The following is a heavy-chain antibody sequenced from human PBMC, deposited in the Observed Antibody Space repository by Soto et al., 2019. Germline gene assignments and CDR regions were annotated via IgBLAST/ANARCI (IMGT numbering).Heavy chain of an antibody. V-gene: IGHV4-59*01. CDR3: ARDDYSDYRFDY. CDR1: GGSISSYY. J-gene: IGHJ4*02. D-gene: IGHD4-17*01. CDR2: IYYSGST. Sequence: SETLSLTCTVSGGSISSYYWSWIRQPPGKGLEWIGYIYYSGSTNYNPSLKSRVTISVDTSKNQFSLKLSSVTAADTAVYYCARDDYSDYRFDYWGQGTLVTVS.